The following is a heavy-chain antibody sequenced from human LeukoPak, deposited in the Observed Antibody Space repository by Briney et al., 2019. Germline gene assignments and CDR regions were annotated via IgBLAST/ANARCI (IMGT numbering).Heavy chain of an antibody. D-gene: IGHD2-2*02. CDR1: GFTFDDYA. CDR3: AKGPYCSSTSCYTPYFDY. Sequence: PGGSLRLSCAASGFTFDDYAMHWVRQAPGKGLEWVSLISWDGGSTYYADSVKGRFTISRDNSKNSLYLQMNSLRAEDTALYYCAKGPYCSSTSCYTPYFDYWGPGTLVTVSS. J-gene: IGHJ4*02. V-gene: IGHV3-43D*03. CDR2: ISWDGGST.